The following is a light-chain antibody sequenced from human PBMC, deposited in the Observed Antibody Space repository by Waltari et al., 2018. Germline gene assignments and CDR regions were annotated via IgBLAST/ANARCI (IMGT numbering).Light chain of an antibody. CDR2: DVS. CDR1: NDDIGAYNY. Sequence: QSALTQPASVSGSPGQSITISCTGTNDDIGAYNYVSWYQLHPRQAPKLIIYDVSKRPSGVSDRFSGSKSANTASLTISDLQAEDDNDYYCSSYTTGRTVVIFGGGTKLTVL. J-gene: IGLJ2*01. CDR3: SSYTTGRTVVI. V-gene: IGLV2-14*03.